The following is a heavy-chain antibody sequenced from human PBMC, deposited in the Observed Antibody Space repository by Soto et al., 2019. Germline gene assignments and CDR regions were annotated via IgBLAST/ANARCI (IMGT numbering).Heavy chain of an antibody. D-gene: IGHD3-16*01. CDR3: ARGGYYDNSWGKLSHYGLDV. V-gene: IGHV1-18*01. J-gene: IGHJ6*02. CDR2: ISPYNDYT. CDR1: GYTLIRYG. Sequence: QVQLAQSANEVKKPGASVRVSCKAAGYTLIRYGIAWVRQAPGQGLEWMGWISPYNDYTVYAQKFQGRVSMTADTSTRTVYMNLRGLKSDDTAVYYCARGGYYDNSWGKLSHYGLDVWGPGTSVSVSS.